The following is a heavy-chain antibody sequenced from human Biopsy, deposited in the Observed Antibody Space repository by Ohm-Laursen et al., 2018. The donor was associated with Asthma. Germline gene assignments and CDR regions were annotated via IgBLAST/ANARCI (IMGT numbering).Heavy chain of an antibody. CDR2: INPSGGST. CDR3: AIGGYYGDRRHHNGLDV. Sequence: ASVKVSCKASGYTFTSYYMHWVRQAPGQGLEWMGIINPSGGSTSYAQKFQGRVTMTRDTSTSTVYMKLSSLRSEDTAVYYCAIGGYYGDRRHHNGLDVWGQGTTVTVSS. CDR1: GYTFTSYY. V-gene: IGHV1-46*01. D-gene: IGHD4-17*01. J-gene: IGHJ6*02.